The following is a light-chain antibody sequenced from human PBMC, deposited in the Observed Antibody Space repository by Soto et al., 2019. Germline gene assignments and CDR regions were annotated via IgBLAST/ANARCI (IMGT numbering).Light chain of an antibody. CDR1: QGISSY. CDR2: AAS. CDR3: QQYYSYPFT. Sequence: AIRMTQSPSSLSASTGDRVTITCRASQGISSYLAWYQQKPGKAPKLLIYAASTLQSGVPSRFSGSGSGTDLTLTISCLQSEDFVTYYCQQYYSYPFTFGPGTKVYIK. V-gene: IGKV1-8*01. J-gene: IGKJ3*01.